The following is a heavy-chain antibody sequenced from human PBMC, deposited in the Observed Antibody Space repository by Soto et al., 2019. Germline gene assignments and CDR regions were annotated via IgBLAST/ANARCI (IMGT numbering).Heavy chain of an antibody. CDR3: ARGKLNCSSTSCYFYYYYGMDV. CDR2: TYYRSKWYN. D-gene: IGHD2-2*01. V-gene: IGHV6-1*01. CDR1: GDSVSSNSAA. J-gene: IGHJ6*02. Sequence: SQTLSLTCAISGDSVSSNSAAWNWIRQSPSGGLEWLGRTYYRSKWYNDYAVSVKSRITINPDTSKNQFSLQLNSVTPEDTAVYYCARGKLNCSSTSCYFYYYYGMDVWGQGTTVTVSS.